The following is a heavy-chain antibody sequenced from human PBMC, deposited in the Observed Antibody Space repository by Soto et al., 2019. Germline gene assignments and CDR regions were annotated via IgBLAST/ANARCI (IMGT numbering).Heavy chain of an antibody. CDR3: ARDKSPYSSGWYNRHFDY. V-gene: IGHV3-30-3*01. J-gene: IGHJ4*02. D-gene: IGHD6-19*01. CDR1: GFTFSTYA. CDR2: ISYDGSNK. Sequence: QVLLVESGGGVVQPGRSLRLSCAASGFTFSTYAMHWVRQAPGKGLEWVAVISYDGSNKYYADSVKGRFTISRDNSKNTLYLQMNSLRAEDTAVYYCARDKSPYSSGWYNRHFDYWAQGTLVTVSS.